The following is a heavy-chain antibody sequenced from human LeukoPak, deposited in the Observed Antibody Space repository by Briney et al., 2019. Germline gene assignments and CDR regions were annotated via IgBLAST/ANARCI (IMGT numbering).Heavy chain of an antibody. CDR3: AKDFYSVTYPRFDY. Sequence: WGSLTLSCAASGFTFSYYAMSWVRQAPGKGLEWSSAISGTGGSGDSTYYADSVKGRFTISRDNSKITLYLQMNSLRAEDTAVYYCAKDFYSVTYPRFDYWGQGTLGTVSS. CDR2: ISGTGGSGDST. J-gene: IGHJ4*02. V-gene: IGHV3-23*01. CDR1: GFTFSYYA. D-gene: IGHD4-23*01.